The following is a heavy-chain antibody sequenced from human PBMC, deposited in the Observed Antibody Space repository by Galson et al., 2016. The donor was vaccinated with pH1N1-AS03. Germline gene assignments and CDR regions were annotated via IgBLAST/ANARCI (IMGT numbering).Heavy chain of an antibody. CDR1: GGSIGSGNYF. V-gene: IGHV4-31*03. CDR3: ASVSLAYCSSTSCFRFDP. J-gene: IGHJ5*02. CDR2: IYDSGNT. Sequence: TLSLTCTVSGGSIGSGNYFWNWIRQHPGKGLEWIGLIYDSGNTFYNPSLKSRVSISVDTSKNQSSLKLNSVTAADTAVYYCASVSLAYCSSTSCFRFDPWGQGTLVTVSS. D-gene: IGHD2-2*01.